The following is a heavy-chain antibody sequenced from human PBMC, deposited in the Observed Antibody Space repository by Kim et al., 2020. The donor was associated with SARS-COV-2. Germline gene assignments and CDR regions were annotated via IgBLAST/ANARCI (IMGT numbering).Heavy chain of an antibody. CDR2: MYPGDSDI. Sequence: GESLKISCKASGYSFSFYWIGWVRQMPGKGLEWMGIMYPGDSDIRYSPSFDGQVTISADKSTSTAYLQCSSLKASDTAIYYCARQAYGDYTHVDYWGQGT. J-gene: IGHJ4*02. CDR3: ARQAYGDYTHVDY. V-gene: IGHV5-51*01. D-gene: IGHD4-17*01. CDR1: GYSFSFYW.